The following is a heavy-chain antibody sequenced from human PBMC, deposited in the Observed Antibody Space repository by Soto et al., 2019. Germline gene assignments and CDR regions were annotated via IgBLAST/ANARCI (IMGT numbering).Heavy chain of an antibody. Sequence: QVQLVQSGAEVKKPGASVKVSCKASGYTFTSYGISWVRQAPGQGLEGMGWISAYNGNTNYAQKLQGRVSMTTNTPTSTSYMEMRSLRSDDTAVYYCARDGASRSSPPYWGQGTLVTVSS. V-gene: IGHV1-18*01. CDR1: GYTFTSYG. J-gene: IGHJ4*02. CDR3: ARDGASRSSPPY. D-gene: IGHD6-6*01. CDR2: ISAYNGNT.